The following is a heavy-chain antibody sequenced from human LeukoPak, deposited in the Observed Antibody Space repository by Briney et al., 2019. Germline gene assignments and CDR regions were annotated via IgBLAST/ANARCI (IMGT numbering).Heavy chain of an antibody. J-gene: IGHJ4*02. Sequence: GGSLRLSCAASGFSISDYYMSWIRQAPGKGLEWVSYMSSSGKTIKYLGSVKGRFTTSRDTAKNSLYLQMRSLRVEDTAVYYCARVAHSMDAAGHLVEGQDHWGQGTLVTVSS. CDR3: ARVAHSMDAAGHLVEGQDH. V-gene: IGHV3-11*04. CDR2: MSSSGKTI. CDR1: GFSISDYY. D-gene: IGHD6-6*01.